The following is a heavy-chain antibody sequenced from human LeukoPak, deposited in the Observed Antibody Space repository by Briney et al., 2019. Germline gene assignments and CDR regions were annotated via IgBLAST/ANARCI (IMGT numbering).Heavy chain of an antibody. V-gene: IGHV1-18*01. CDR2: ISAYNGNT. J-gene: IGHJ6*02. D-gene: IGHD4-17*01. Sequence: ASVKVSCKASGYTFTSYGISWVRQAPGQGLEWMGWISAYNGNTNYAQKLQGRVTMTTDTSTSTAYMELRSLRSDDTAVYYCARDRGLRSYYYYGMDVRGQGTTVTVSS. CDR1: GYTFTSYG. CDR3: ARDRGLRSYYYYGMDV.